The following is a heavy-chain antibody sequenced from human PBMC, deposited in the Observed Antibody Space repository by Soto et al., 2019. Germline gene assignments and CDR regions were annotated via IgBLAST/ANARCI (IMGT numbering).Heavy chain of an antibody. CDR1: GGSITSGGYS. Sequence: SETLSLTCTVSGGSITSGGYSWTWIRQSPGKGLEWSGYTYQSGSAYYNPSLKSRVTISVDRSKNQFSLNLTSVPAADTAVYYCARDYYGMDVWGQGTTVTVSS. CDR2: TYQSGSA. CDR3: ARDYYGMDV. J-gene: IGHJ6*02. V-gene: IGHV4-30-2*06.